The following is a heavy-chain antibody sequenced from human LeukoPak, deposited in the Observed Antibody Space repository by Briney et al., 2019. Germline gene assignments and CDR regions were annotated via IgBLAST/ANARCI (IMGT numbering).Heavy chain of an antibody. CDR2: IYHSGST. V-gene: IGHV4-30-2*01. CDR1: GGSISSGGYS. CDR3: ARDSKFRFDP. J-gene: IGHJ5*02. Sequence: SEALSLTCAVSGGSISSGGYSWSWIRQPPGKGLEWIGYIYHSGSTYYNPSLKSRVTISVDRSKNQFSLKLSSVTAADTAVYYCARDSKFRFDPWGQGTLVTVSP.